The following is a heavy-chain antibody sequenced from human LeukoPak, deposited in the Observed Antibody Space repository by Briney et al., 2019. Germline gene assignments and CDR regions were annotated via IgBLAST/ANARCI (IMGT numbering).Heavy chain of an antibody. D-gene: IGHD4-11*01. Sequence: PGGSLRLSCVASGFTVSSNYMSGVRQAPGKGLEYVSAISKNGDDTYYADSVKGRFTISRDNSKNTLYLQMSSLRTEDAAVFYCVQVGSNYYLNWGQGTLVIVSS. CDR3: VQVGSNYYLN. CDR1: GFTVSSNY. CDR2: ISKNGDDT. V-gene: IGHV3-64D*06. J-gene: IGHJ4*02.